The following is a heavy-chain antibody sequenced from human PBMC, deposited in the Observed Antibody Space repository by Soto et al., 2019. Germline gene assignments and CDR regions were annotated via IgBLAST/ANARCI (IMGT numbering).Heavy chain of an antibody. D-gene: IGHD3-22*01. J-gene: IGHJ4*02. Sequence: SVKVSCKASGGTFSSYAISWVRQAPGQGLEWMGGIIPIFGTANYAQKFKGRVTITADESTSTAYMELSSLGSEDTAVYYCARDYYDSSGLYYFDYWGQGTLVTVSS. V-gene: IGHV1-69*13. CDR2: IIPIFGTA. CDR3: ARDYYDSSGLYYFDY. CDR1: GGTFSSYA.